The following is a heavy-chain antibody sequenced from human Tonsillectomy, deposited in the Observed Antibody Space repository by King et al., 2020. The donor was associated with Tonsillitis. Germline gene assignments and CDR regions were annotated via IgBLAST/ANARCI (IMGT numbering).Heavy chain of an antibody. D-gene: IGHD7-27*01. Sequence: VQLVESGGGLVKPGGALRLSCAASGFTFSSYTMNWFRQAPGKGLEWVSSISSSTNSIYYADSVKGRFTISRDKAKNSLYLQMNSLRAEDTAVYYCARYRRTGSDAFDIWGQGTMVTVSS. V-gene: IGHV3-21*01. J-gene: IGHJ3*02. CDR3: ARYRRTGSDAFDI. CDR1: GFTFSSYT. CDR2: ISSSTNSI.